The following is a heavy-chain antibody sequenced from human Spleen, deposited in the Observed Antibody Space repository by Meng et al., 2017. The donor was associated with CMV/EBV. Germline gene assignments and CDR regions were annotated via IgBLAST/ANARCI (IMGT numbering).Heavy chain of an antibody. CDR1: SFSSHSYF. CDR3: ARDNYDFWSGSAPNWFDP. J-gene: IGHJ5*02. Sequence: SFSSHSYFWSWIRQPPGRALEWIGYISFSGSAIYNPALKSRVTISRDTSKSQFSLKLTSVTAADTAVYYCARDNYDFWSGSAPNWFDPWGQGTLVTVSS. CDR2: ISFSGSA. V-gene: IGHV4-61*01. D-gene: IGHD3-3*01.